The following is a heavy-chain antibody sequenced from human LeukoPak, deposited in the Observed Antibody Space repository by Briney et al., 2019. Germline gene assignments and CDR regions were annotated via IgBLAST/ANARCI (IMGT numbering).Heavy chain of an antibody. D-gene: IGHD4-17*01. CDR2: ISGSGGST. Sequence: GGSLRLSCAASGFTFSSYAMSWVGQALGKGLKWVSVISGSGGSTYYADSVKGRFTISRDNSKNTLYLQMNSLRAEDTAVYYCAKSVASAVTTNPYFDYWGQGTLVTVSS. V-gene: IGHV3-23*01. CDR1: GFTFSSYA. CDR3: AKSVASAVTTNPYFDY. J-gene: IGHJ4*02.